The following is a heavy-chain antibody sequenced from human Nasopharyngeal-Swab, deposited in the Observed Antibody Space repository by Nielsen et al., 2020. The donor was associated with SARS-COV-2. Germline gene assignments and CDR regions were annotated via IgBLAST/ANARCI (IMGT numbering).Heavy chain of an antibody. V-gene: IGHV1-8*01. CDR3: ARGQFRSPSDY. CDR1: GYTFTSYD. CDR2: MNPNSGNT. J-gene: IGHJ4*02. Sequence: ASVTVSCKASGYTFTSYDINWVRQATGQGLVWMVWMNPNSGNTGYSQKFLGRVTMTRNTSKSTAYMELSSLRSEDPAVYYCARGQFRSPSDYWGQGTLVTVSS.